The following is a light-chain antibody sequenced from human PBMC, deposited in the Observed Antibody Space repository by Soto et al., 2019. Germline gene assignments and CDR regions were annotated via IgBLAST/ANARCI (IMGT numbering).Light chain of an antibody. J-gene: IGKJ4*01. CDR2: GAS. CDR1: QSVSSSY. Sequence: EIVLTQSPGTLSLSPGERATLSCRASQSVSSSYLAWYQQKPGQAPRLLIYGASSRATGIPDRFSGSGSGTDLTLTISRLEPEDFAVYSCQQYGSSLLTFGGGTKVEIK. CDR3: QQYGSSLLT. V-gene: IGKV3-20*01.